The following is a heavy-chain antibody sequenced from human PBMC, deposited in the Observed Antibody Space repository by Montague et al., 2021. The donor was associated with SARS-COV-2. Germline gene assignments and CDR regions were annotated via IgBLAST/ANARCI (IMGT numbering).Heavy chain of an antibody. CDR1: GTSFSGYY. V-gene: IGHV4-34*01. CDR2: INHGGST. J-gene: IGHJ6*03. D-gene: IGHD3-10*01. Sequence: SETLSLTCAVHGTSFSGYYWNWIRQPPGKGLEWIGEINHGGSTKYSPSLKSRLTISADTSKNQFSLKLTSVAAADTAVYYCARLRDGVVPSPILGVGPYYSYYYMDVWGRGITVTASS. CDR3: ARLRDGVVPSPILGVGPYYSYYYMDV.